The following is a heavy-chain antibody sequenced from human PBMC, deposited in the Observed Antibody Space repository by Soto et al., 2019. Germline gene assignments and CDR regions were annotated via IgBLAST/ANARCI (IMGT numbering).Heavy chain of an antibody. D-gene: IGHD4-17*01. Sequence: QVQLVESGGGVVQPGRSLRLSCAASGFTFSSYGMHWVRQAPGKGLEWVAVISYDGSNKYYVDSVKGRFTISRDNSKNTLYLQMNSLRAEDTAVYYCAKDRYGDYVYYFDYWGQGTLVTVSS. CDR2: ISYDGSNK. CDR3: AKDRYGDYVYYFDY. CDR1: GFTFSSYG. V-gene: IGHV3-30*18. J-gene: IGHJ4*02.